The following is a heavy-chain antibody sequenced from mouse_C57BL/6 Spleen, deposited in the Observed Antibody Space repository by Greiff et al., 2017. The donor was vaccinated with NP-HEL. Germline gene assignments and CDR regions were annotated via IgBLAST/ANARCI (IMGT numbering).Heavy chain of an antibody. CDR2: IYPRSGNT. CDR3: ARRVTGSFDY. Sequence: QVHVKQSGAELARPGASVKLSCKASGYTFTSYGISWVKQRTGQGLEWIGEIYPRSGNTYYNEKFKGKATLTADKSSSTAYMELRSLTSEDAAVYFCARRVTGSFDYWGQGTTLTVSS. CDR1: GYTFTSYG. J-gene: IGHJ2*01. V-gene: IGHV1-81*01. D-gene: IGHD4-1*01.